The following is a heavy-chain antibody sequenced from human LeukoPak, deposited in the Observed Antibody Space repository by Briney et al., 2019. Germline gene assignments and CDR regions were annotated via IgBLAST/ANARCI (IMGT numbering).Heavy chain of an antibody. Sequence: GASVKVSCKASGYTFTSYGISWVRQAPGQGLEWMGWINPNSGGTNYAQKFQGRVTMTTDTSTSTAYMELRSLRSDDTAVYYCARSPMIVVATFDYWGQGTLVTVSS. CDR1: GYTFTSYG. V-gene: IGHV1-18*01. D-gene: IGHD3-22*01. J-gene: IGHJ4*02. CDR2: INPNSGGT. CDR3: ARSPMIVVATFDY.